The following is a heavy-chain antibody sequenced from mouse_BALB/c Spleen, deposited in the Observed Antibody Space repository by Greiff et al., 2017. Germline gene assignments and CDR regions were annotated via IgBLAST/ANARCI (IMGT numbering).Heavy chain of an antibody. D-gene: IGHD1-1*01. J-gene: IGHJ4*01. CDR1: GDSITSGY. Sequence: EVKVEESGPSLVKPSQTLSLTCSVTGDSITSGYWNWIRKFPGNKLEYMGYISYSGSTYYNPSLKSRISITRDTSKNQYYLQLNSVTTEDTATYYCARGGYYYGSRSPYAMDYWGQGTSVTVSS. V-gene: IGHV3-8*02. CDR2: ISYSGST. CDR3: ARGGYYYGSRSPYAMDY.